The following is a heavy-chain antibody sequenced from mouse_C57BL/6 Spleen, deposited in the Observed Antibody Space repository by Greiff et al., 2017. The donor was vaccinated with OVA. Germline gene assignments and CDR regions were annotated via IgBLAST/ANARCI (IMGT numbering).Heavy chain of an antibody. J-gene: IGHJ2*01. D-gene: IGHD4-1*01. CDR1: GFTFSSYG. V-gene: IGHV5-6*01. CDR2: ISSGGSYT. Sequence: EVKVVESGGDLVKPGGSLKLSCAASGFTFSSYGMSWVRQTPDKRLEWVATISSGGSYTYYPDSVKGRFTISRDNAKNTLYLQMSSLKSEDTAMYYCARQGNWDGECFDYWGQGTTLTVSS. CDR3: ARQGNWDGECFDY.